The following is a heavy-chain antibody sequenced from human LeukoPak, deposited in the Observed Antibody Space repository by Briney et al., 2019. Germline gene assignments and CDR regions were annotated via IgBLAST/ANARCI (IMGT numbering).Heavy chain of an antibody. CDR2: IIPIFGTA. J-gene: IGHJ4*02. V-gene: IGHV1-69*01. Sequence: SVKVSCKASGGTFRSYAISWVRQAPGQGLEWMGEIIPIFGTANYAQKFQGRVTITADESTSTAYMELSSLRSEDTAVYYCARARRDGYDYWGQGALVTVSS. D-gene: IGHD5-24*01. CDR1: GGTFRSYA. CDR3: ARARRDGYDY.